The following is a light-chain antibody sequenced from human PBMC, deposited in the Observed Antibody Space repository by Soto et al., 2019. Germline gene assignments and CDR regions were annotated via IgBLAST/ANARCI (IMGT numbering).Light chain of an antibody. V-gene: IGKV3-20*01. CDR3: QQYSRSPWT. Sequence: EIELTQSPGTLSLSPGERATLSCRASQSVASNYLAWYQQKPGQAPRLLIYGASSRATGIPDRFSGSGSGTDFTLTISRLEPEDFAVYNCQQYSRSPWTFGQGTKVEIK. CDR2: GAS. CDR1: QSVASNY. J-gene: IGKJ1*01.